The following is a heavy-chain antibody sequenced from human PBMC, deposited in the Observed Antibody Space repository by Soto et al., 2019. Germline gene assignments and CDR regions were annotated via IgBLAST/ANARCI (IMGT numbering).Heavy chain of an antibody. J-gene: IGHJ6*02. Sequence: ASVKVSCKASGYSFTDYHIHWVRQAPGQGLEWLGRINPKSGGTSTAQKFQGWVTMTRDRSISTVYMELTRLRSDDTAVYFCARGRSTDCSNGVCSFFYNHEMDVWGQGTTVTVSS. CDR2: INPKSGGT. CDR1: GYSFTDYH. D-gene: IGHD2-8*01. CDR3: ARGRSTDCSNGVCSFFYNHEMDV. V-gene: IGHV1-2*04.